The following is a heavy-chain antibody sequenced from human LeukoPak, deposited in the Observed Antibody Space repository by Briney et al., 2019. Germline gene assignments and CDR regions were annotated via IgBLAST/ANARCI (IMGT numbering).Heavy chain of an antibody. J-gene: IGHJ6*02. D-gene: IGHD1-26*01. CDR1: GGTFSSYA. CDR3: ARDRSGSYYIFHYYYGMDV. V-gene: IGHV1-69*13. Sequence: ASVKVSCKASGGTFSSYAISWVRQAPGQGLEWMGGIIPIFGTANYAQKFQGRVTITADESTSTAYMELSSLRSEDTAVYYCARDRSGSYYIFHYYYGMDVWGQGTTVTVSS. CDR2: IIPIFGTA.